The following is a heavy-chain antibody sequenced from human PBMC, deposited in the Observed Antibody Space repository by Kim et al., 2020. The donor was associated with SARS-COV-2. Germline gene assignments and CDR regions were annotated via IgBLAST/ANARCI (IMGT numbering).Heavy chain of an antibody. V-gene: IGHV4-31*03. CDR1: GGSISSGGYY. CDR3: ARDAGFDCSGGSCYSGAFDI. D-gene: IGHD2-15*01. Sequence: SETLSLTCTVSGGSISSGGYYWSWIRQHPGKGLEWIGYIYYSGSTYYNPSLKSRVTISVDTSKNQFSLKLSSVTAADTAVYYCARDAGFDCSGGSCYSGAFDIWGQGTMVTVSS. CDR2: IYYSGST. J-gene: IGHJ3*02.